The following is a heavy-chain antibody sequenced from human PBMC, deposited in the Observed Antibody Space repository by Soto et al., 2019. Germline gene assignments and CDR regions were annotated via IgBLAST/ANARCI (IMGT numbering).Heavy chain of an antibody. CDR2: IYYSGST. CDR3: ARRYGGNFDY. Sequence: QVQLQESGPGLVKPSETLSLTCTVSGGSINNYYWSWIRQPPGKGLEWTGYIYYSGSTNYNPSLKSRVTISVDTSKNQLSLKLSSVTAADTAVYYCARRYGGNFDYWGQGTLVTVSS. D-gene: IGHD2-15*01. V-gene: IGHV4-59*01. CDR1: GGSINNYY. J-gene: IGHJ4*02.